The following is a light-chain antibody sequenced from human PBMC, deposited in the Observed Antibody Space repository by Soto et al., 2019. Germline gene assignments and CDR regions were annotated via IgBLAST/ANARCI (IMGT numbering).Light chain of an antibody. CDR1: QSVSSSY. J-gene: IGKJ3*01. V-gene: IGKV3-20*01. CDR2: GAS. CDR3: QQYGRSPFT. Sequence: EIVLTQSPGTLSLSPGERATLSCRASQSVSSSYLAWYQQKPGQAPRLHIYGASSRATGIPGRFSGSGSGTDFTLTISRLEPEEFAVYYCQQYGRSPFTFGPGTKVDIK.